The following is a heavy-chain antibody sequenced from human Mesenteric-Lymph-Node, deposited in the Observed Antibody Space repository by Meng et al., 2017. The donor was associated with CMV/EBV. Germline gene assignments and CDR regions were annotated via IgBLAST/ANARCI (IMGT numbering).Heavy chain of an antibody. J-gene: IGHJ4*02. CDR1: GDSISSNNAA. CDR2: TYYRSESYN. V-gene: IGHV6-1*01. CDR3: AYFGDLPPLW. Sequence: QAQIQNAGPALLKPSHTLSVTCTISGDSISSNNAAWNWIRQSPSRGLEWLGRTYYRSESYNDYAVSVKSRISVNLDTSKNQLSLHLNFVTPEDTAVYYCAYFGDLPPLWWGQGTLVTVSS. D-gene: IGHD3-16*01.